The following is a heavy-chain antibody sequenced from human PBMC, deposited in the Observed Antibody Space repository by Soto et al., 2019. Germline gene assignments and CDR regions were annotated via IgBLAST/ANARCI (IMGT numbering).Heavy chain of an antibody. CDR2: ISWNSGSI. CDR3: AKDGTTGPYYYYGMDV. J-gene: IGHJ6*02. V-gene: IGHV3-9*01. D-gene: IGHD1-7*01. Sequence: SLRLSCAASGFTFDDYAMHWVRQAPGKGLEWVSGISWNSGSIGYADSVKGRFTISRDNAKNSLYLQMNSLRAEDTALYYCAKDGTTGPYYYYGMDVWGQGTTVTVSS. CDR1: GFTFDDYA.